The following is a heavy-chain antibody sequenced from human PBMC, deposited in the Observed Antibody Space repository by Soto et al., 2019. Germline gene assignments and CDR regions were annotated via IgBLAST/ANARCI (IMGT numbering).Heavy chain of an antibody. CDR3: AADATTVTTRRSIGMDV. V-gene: IGHV1-58*01. CDR1: GFTFTSSA. D-gene: IGHD4-4*01. CDR2: IVVGSGNT. J-gene: IGHJ6*02. Sequence: ASVKVSCKASGFTFTSSAVQWVRQARGQRLEWIGWIVVGSGNTNYAQKFQERVTITRDMSTSTAYMELSSLRSEDTAVYYCAADATTVTTRRSIGMDVWGQGTTVAVSS.